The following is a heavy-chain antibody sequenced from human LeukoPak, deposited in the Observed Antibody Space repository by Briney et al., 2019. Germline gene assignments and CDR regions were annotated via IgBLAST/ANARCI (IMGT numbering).Heavy chain of an antibody. J-gene: IGHJ4*02. CDR3: ARGAGPRDSHFDY. CDR1: GYTFTGYY. CDR2: VNPKSGGS. V-gene: IGHV1-2*04. Sequence: ASVKVSCKASGYTFTGYYLHWVRQAPGQGLEWMGWVNPKSGGSIYAQKFKGWVSMTGDKSISTVYMEIRRLKSDDTAVYYCARGAGPRDSHFDYWGQGALVTVSS. D-gene: IGHD4-11*01.